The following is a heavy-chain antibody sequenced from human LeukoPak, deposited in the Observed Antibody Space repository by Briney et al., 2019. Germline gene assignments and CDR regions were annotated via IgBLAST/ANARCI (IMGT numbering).Heavy chain of an antibody. CDR1: GYTFTSYY. D-gene: IGHD3-10*01. J-gene: IGHJ4*02. V-gene: IGHV1-2*04. CDR2: INPNSGGT. Sequence: ASVKVSCKASGYTFTSYYMHWVRQAPGQGLEWMGWINPNSGGTNYAQKFQGWVTMTRDTSISTAYMELSRLRSDDTAVYYCARVRERGFGELLDAFDIWGQGTLVTVSS. CDR3: ARVRERGFGELLDAFDI.